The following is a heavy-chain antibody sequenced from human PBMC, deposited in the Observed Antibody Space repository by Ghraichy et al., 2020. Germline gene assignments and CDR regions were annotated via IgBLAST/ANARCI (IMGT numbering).Heavy chain of an antibody. J-gene: IGHJ4*02. CDR2: ISAYNGNT. Sequence: ASVKVSCKASGYTFTSYGISWVRQAPGQGLEWMGWISAYNGNTNYAQKLQGRVTMTTDTSTSTAYMELRSLRSDDTAVYYCARADDYYDSSGYRDFDYWGQGTLVTVSS. CDR3: ARADDYYDSSGYRDFDY. D-gene: IGHD3-22*01. V-gene: IGHV1-18*04. CDR1: GYTFTSYG.